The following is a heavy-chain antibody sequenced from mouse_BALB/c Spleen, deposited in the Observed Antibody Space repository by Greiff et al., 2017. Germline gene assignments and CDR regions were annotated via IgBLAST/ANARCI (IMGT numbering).Heavy chain of an antibody. D-gene: IGHD4-1*01. Sequence: VKLMESGPEVVRPGVSVKISCKGSGYTFTDYAMHWVKQSHAKSLEWIGVISTYNGNTNYNQKFKGKATMTVDKSSSTAYMELARLTSEDSAIYYCARETGTVYYAMDYWGQGTSVTVSS. J-gene: IGHJ4*01. CDR1: GYTFTDYA. V-gene: IGHV1-67*01. CDR3: ARETGTVYYAMDY. CDR2: ISTYNGNT.